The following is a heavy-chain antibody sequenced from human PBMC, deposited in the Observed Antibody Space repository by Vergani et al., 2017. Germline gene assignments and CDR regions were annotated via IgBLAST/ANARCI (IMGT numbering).Heavy chain of an antibody. V-gene: IGHV1-2*02. CDR2: INPNSGGT. J-gene: IGHJ5*02. Sequence: QVQLVQSGAEVKKPGASVKVSCKASGYTFTGYYMHWVRQAPGQGLEWMGWINPNSGGTNYAQKFQGRVTMTRDTSISTAYMELSRLRSDDTAVYYCATVPDYSSSVEWFDPWGQGTLVTVSS. D-gene: IGHD6-6*01. CDR1: GYTFTGYY. CDR3: ATVPDYSSSVEWFDP.